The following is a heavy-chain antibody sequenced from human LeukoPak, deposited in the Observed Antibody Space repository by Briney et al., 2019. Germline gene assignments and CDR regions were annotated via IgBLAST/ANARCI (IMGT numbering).Heavy chain of an antibody. CDR2: ISSSGSTI. CDR3: ARDSVVTPYYYYYGMDV. V-gene: IGHV3-11*01. J-gene: IGHJ6*02. D-gene: IGHD4-23*01. Sequence: GGSLRLSCAASGFTFSDYYMSWIRQAPGKGLEWVSYISSSGSTIYYADSVKGRFTISRDNAKNSLYLQMNSLRAEDAAVYYCARDSVVTPYYYYYGMDVWGQGTTVTVSS. CDR1: GFTFSDYY.